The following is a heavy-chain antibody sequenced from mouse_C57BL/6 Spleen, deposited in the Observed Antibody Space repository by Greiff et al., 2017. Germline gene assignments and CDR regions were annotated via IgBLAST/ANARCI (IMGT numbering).Heavy chain of an antibody. CDR2: IWRGGST. J-gene: IGHJ3*01. CDR1: GFSLTSYG. V-gene: IGHV2-5*01. Sequence: VKLQESGPGLVQPSQSLSITCTVSGFSLTSYGLHWVRQSPGKGLEWLGVIWRGGSTDYKAAFMSRLSITKDNTKSHIFLKMNSLQADDTAIDYCAKGCHGDGWFADWGQGTLVTVSA. CDR3: AKGCHGDGWFAD.